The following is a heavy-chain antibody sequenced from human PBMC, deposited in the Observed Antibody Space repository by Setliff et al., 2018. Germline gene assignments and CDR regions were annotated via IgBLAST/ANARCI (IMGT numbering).Heavy chain of an antibody. CDR3: AHRRGDYYDSSGYYYDY. CDR2: IYWDDDK. Sequence: GSGPTPVNPTQTLTLTCTFSGFSLSTSGVGVGWIRQPPGKALEWLALIYWDDDKRYSPSLKSRLTITKDTSKNQVVLTMTNMDPVDTATYYCAHRRGDYYDSSGYYYDYWGQGTLVTVSS. D-gene: IGHD3-22*01. V-gene: IGHV2-5*02. CDR1: GFSLSTSGVG. J-gene: IGHJ4*02.